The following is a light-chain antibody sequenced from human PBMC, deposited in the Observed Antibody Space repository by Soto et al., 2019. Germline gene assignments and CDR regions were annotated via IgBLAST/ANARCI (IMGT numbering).Light chain of an antibody. CDR2: DVN. J-gene: IGLJ2*01. CDR1: SSDVGGYNY. Sequence: QSVLTKPASVSGSPGQSITISCTGTSSDVGGYNYVSWYQQHPGKAPKLMIYDVNNRPSGVSNRFSGSKSGNTASLTISGLQAEDEADYYCSSYTSSSTLVVFGGGTKLTVL. V-gene: IGLV2-14*01. CDR3: SSYTSSSTLVV.